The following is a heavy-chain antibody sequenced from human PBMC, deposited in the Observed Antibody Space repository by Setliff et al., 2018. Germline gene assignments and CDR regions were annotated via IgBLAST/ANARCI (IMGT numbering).Heavy chain of an antibody. V-gene: IGHV3-30*02. D-gene: IGHD3-10*01. CDR1: GFAFSTYG. CDR2: IRYDGTYK. J-gene: IGHJ6*02. CDR3: ATPALFTTGWFGCHGMDV. Sequence: GGSLRLSCAASGFAFSTYGMHWVRQAPGKGLEWVAFIRYDGTYKYFADSVKGRFTISRDNPKNTLYLQMDSLNPEDTAIYYCATPALFTTGWFGCHGMDVWGQGITVTVSS.